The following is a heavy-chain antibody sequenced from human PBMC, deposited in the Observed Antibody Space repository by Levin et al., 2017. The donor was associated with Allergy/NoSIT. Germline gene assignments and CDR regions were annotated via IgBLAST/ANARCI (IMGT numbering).Heavy chain of an antibody. V-gene: IGHV3-48*02. J-gene: IGHJ4*02. Sequence: LSLTCAASGFTFSSYSMNWVRQAPGKGLEWVSYISSSSGSTKYYADSVKGRFTISRDNAKNSLFLQMNSLRDEDTAVYYCARGDWNDDYWGQGTLVTVSS. D-gene: IGHD1-1*01. CDR3: ARGDWNDDY. CDR2: ISSSSGSTK. CDR1: GFTFSSYS.